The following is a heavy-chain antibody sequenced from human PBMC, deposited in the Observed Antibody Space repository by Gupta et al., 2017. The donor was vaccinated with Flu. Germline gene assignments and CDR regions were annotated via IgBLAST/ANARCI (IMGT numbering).Heavy chain of an antibody. CDR2: INAYNGDT. J-gene: IGHJ6*02. D-gene: IGHD2-21*02. V-gene: IGHV1-18*01. CDR1: GYTFTSYA. Sequence: QVQLEQSGAEVKKPGASLKVSCKTSGYTFTSYAISWVRQAPGQGLEWMGWINAYNGDTNYAQKFQGRVTMTTETSTSTVYMELKSLTFDDTAVYYCARDGGAVVVTATNSYYYGLDVWGQGTTVTVSS. CDR3: ARDGGAVVVTATNSYYYGLDV.